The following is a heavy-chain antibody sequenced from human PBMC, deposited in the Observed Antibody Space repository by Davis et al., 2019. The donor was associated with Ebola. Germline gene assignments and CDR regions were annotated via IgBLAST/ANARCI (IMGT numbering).Heavy chain of an antibody. J-gene: IGHJ2*01. D-gene: IGHD1-26*01. CDR3: ARGRSPYWYFDL. CDR2: IFPGDSDT. CDR1: GYSFTSYW. V-gene: IGHV5-51*01. Sequence: GESLKISCKGSGYSFTSYWIGWVRQMSGKGLEWMGIIFPGDSDTKYSPSFQGQITVSADESISTAYLQWSSLEASDTAMYYCARGRSPYWYFDLWGRGTQVTVSS.